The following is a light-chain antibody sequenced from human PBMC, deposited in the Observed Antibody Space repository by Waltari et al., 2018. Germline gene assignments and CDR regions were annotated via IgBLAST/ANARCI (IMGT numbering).Light chain of an antibody. CDR3: SMYMGSGVWV. CDR2: QGR. V-gene: IGLV8-61*01. J-gene: IGLJ3*02. Sequence: QTVVTQEPSLSVSPGGTVTLTCALSSGSVSSTSYPTWYQQTPGQRPRSVLKQGRSRSVGVPDRFSGSILGNTAARTITGAQADDESDYYCSMYMGSGVWVFGGGTKLTVL. CDR1: SGSVSSTSY.